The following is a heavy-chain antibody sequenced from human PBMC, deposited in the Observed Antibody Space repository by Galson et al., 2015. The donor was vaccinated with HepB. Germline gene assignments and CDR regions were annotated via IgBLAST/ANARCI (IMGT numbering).Heavy chain of an antibody. V-gene: IGHV3-33*01. CDR3: ASELLLAPDYYDSGGYYPYYFDY. Sequence: SLRLSCAASGFTFSSYGMNWVRQAPGKGLEWVAVIWYDGIQKYYADSVKDRFTISRDNSKNTLYLQMNSLRAEDTAVYFCASELLLAPDYYDSGGYYPYYFDYWGQGTLVTVSS. CDR1: GFTFSSYG. J-gene: IGHJ4*02. D-gene: IGHD3-22*01. CDR2: IWYDGIQK.